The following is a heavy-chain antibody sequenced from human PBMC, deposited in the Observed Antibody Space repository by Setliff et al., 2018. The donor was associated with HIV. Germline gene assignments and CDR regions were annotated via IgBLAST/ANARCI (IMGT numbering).Heavy chain of an antibody. V-gene: IGHV3-74*01. CDR2: INSDGSST. CDR3: ARPLLRTNTVYGILGNWFDS. CDR1: GFSVSGNY. Sequence: HPGGSLRLSCLASGFSVSGNYMTWVRQAPGKGLVWVSRINSDGSSTSYADSVKGRFTISRDNAKNTLYLQMNSLRVEDTAVYYCARPLLRTNTVYGILGNWFDSWGRGTLVTVSS. D-gene: IGHD2-8*01. J-gene: IGHJ5*01.